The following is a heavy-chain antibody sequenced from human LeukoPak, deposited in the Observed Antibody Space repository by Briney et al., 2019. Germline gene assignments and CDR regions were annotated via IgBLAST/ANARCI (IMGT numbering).Heavy chain of an antibody. Sequence: PSETLSLTCAVYGGSFSGYYWSWIRQPPGKGLEWIGEINHSGSTNYNPSLKSRATISVDTSKNQFSLKLSSVTAADTAVYYCARRLEGVGHYYWGQGTLVTVSS. CDR3: ARRLEGVGHYY. D-gene: IGHD1-1*01. V-gene: IGHV4-34*01. CDR2: INHSGST. CDR1: GGSFSGYY. J-gene: IGHJ4*02.